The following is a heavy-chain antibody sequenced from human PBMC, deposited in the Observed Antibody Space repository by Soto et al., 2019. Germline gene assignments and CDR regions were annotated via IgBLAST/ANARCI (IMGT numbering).Heavy chain of an antibody. V-gene: IGHV1-69*08. J-gene: IGHJ4*02. D-gene: IGHD1-26*01. CDR3: ERERWELLEGGFDY. CDR1: GGTFSSYT. CDR2: IIPILGIA. Sequence: QVQLVQSGAEVKKPGSSVKVSCKASGGTFSSYTISWVRQAPGQGLEWMGRIIPILGIANYAQKFQGRVTITADKSTSTGYMELSSLRSEDTAVYYCERERWELLEGGFDYWGQGTLVTVSS.